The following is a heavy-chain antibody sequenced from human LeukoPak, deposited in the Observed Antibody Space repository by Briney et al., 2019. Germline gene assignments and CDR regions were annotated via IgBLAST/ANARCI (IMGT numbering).Heavy chain of an antibody. D-gene: IGHD4-17*01. CDR2: IKPDGSDK. V-gene: IGHV3-7*01. J-gene: IGHJ2*01. CDR1: GFTFSSYW. Sequence: GGSLRLSCAASGFTFSSYWMSWVRQAPGKGLEWVANIKPDGSDKYYVDSVKGRFTISRDNAKDSLYLQMNSLRAEDTAVYYCARDWAVTPRYFDLWGRGALVTVSS. CDR3: ARDWAVTPRYFDL.